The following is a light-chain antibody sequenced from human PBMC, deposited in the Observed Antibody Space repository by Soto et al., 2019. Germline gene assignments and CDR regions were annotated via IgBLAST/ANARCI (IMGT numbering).Light chain of an antibody. CDR2: GSA. Sequence: EILLTQSPATLSLSPGERATLSCRAIQTISSDYVGWQQQPPSPAPRLLYSGSATRGADIPDMFSSSGEAKDFTLTSSRQEPEDFAVYCCQRYGSSPTFGQGTKVDIK. CDR1: QTISSDY. CDR3: QRYGSSPT. V-gene: IGKV3-20*01. J-gene: IGKJ1*01.